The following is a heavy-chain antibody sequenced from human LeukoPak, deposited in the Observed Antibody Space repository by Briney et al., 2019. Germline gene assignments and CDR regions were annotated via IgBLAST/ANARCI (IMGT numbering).Heavy chain of an antibody. V-gene: IGHV3-9*01. Sequence: GGSLRLSCAASGFTFDDYAMHWVRQAPGKGLEWVSGISWNSGSIGYADSVKGRFTISRDNAKNSLYLQMNSLRAEDTALYYCAKGRYQLLHYYYYGMDAWGQGTTVTVSS. D-gene: IGHD2-2*01. CDR1: GFTFDDYA. CDR2: ISWNSGSI. J-gene: IGHJ6*02. CDR3: AKGRYQLLHYYYYGMDA.